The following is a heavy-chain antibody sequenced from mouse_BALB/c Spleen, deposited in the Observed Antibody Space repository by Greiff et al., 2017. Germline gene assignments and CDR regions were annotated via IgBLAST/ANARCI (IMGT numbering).Heavy chain of an antibody. J-gene: IGHJ4*01. D-gene: IGHD1-1*01. V-gene: IGHV5-6*02. CDR2: ISSGGSYT. CDR1: GFTFSSYG. CDR3: ARLGDYFMDY. Sequence: DVKLQESGGDLVKPGGSLKLSCAASGFTFSSYGMSWVRQTPDKRLEWVATISSGGSYTYYPDSVKGRFTISRDNAKNTLYLQMSSLKSEDTAMYYCARLGDYFMDYWGQGTSVTVSS.